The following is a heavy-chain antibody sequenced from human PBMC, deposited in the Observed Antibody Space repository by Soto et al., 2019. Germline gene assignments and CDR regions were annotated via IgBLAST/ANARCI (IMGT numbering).Heavy chain of an antibody. V-gene: IGHV4-4*02. D-gene: IGHD6-13*01. Sequence: PSETLSLTCAVSGGSISSSNWWSWVRQPPGKGLEWIGEIYHSGSTNYNPSLKSRVTISVDKSKNQFSLKLSSVTAADTAVYYCARAEQAAADTDWFDPWGQGTLVT. CDR3: ARAEQAAADTDWFDP. CDR1: GGSISSSNW. J-gene: IGHJ5*02. CDR2: IYHSGST.